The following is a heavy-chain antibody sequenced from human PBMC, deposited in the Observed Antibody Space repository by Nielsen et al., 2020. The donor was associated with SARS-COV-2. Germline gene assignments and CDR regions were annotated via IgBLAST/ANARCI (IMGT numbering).Heavy chain of an antibody. CDR1: GFSFTYYT. CDR3: TADRGYSHY. Sequence: GGSLRLSCAASGFSFTYYTMNWIRQAPGQGLEWVSSISSDSTYISYADSVQGRFAISRDNAKNSLYLQMNNLRAGDTAVYYCTADRGYSHYRGHGTLVAVSS. D-gene: IGHD5-18*01. V-gene: IGHV3-21*01. CDR2: ISSDSTYI. J-gene: IGHJ4*01.